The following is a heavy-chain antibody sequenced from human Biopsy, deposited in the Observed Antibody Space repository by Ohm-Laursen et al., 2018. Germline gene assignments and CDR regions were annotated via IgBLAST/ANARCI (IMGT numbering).Heavy chain of an antibody. J-gene: IGHJ2*01. V-gene: IGHV1-69*06. D-gene: IGHD3-22*01. CDR3: ARFPLGAYDDSGSYRAVEHWYFDL. CDR2: SIPLFNTA. Sequence: GASVKVSCKASGGTFTNHAVGWVRQAPGPGLEWVGSSIPLFNTANYADKFQGRVTLTADKSTTTAYMELSSLRSEDTAIYYCARFPLGAYDDSGSYRAVEHWYFDLWGRGTLVTVSS. CDR1: GGTFTNHA.